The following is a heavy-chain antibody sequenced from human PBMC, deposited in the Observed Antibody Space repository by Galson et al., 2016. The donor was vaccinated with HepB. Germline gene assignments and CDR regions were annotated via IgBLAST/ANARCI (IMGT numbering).Heavy chain of an antibody. CDR3: ARDRLKYFDVWSGTGGAFDI. CDR2: ISVNNGNT. D-gene: IGHD3-3*01. V-gene: IGHV1-18*01. CDR1: GYPFINYG. J-gene: IGHJ3*02. Sequence: SVKVSCKASGYPFINYGINWLRQAPGQGLEWMGWISVNNGNTNYAQKYQDRVTLTRDTSTSTVYMEVGSLRYDDTATYYCARDRLKYFDVWSGTGGAFDIGGQGTMVTVSS.